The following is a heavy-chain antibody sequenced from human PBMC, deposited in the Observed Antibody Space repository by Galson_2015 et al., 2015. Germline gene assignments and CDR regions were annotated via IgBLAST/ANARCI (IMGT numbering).Heavy chain of an antibody. CDR3: ARALGYCSSTSCYGWFDP. J-gene: IGHJ5*02. CDR1: GYTFTSYA. CDR2: INAGNGNT. Sequence: SVKVSCKASGYTFTSYAMHWVRQAPGQRLEWMGWINAGNGNTKYSQKFQGRVTITRDTSASTAYMELSSLRSEDTAVYYCARALGYCSSTSCYGWFDPWGQGTLVTVSS. D-gene: IGHD2-2*01. V-gene: IGHV1-3*01.